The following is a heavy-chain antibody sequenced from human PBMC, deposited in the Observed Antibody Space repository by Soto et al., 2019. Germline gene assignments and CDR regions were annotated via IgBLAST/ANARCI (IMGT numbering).Heavy chain of an antibody. D-gene: IGHD6-19*01. V-gene: IGHV3-30-3*01. Sequence: QVQLVESGGGVVQPGRSLRLSCAASGFTFSSYAMHWVRQAPGKGLEWVAVMSYDGSNKYYADSVKGRFTISRDNSKNTLYLHMNSLRAEDTAVYYCARDKSPYSSGWHNRHFDSWGQGTLFTVSS. CDR3: ARDKSPYSSGWHNRHFDS. CDR1: GFTFSSYA. CDR2: MSYDGSNK. J-gene: IGHJ4*02.